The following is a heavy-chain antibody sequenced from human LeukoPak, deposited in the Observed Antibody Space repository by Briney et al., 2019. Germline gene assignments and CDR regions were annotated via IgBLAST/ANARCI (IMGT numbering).Heavy chain of an antibody. CDR3: ARDLLRFGELWENWFDP. Sequence: GGSLRLSCAASGFTFDDYGMNWVRQAPGKGLEWVSGITWSGGSTGYIDSVKGRFTISRDNAKNSLYLQVNSLRAEDTALYYCARDLLRFGELWENWFDPWGQGTLVTVSS. V-gene: IGHV3-20*04. J-gene: IGHJ5*02. CDR2: ITWSGGST. D-gene: IGHD3-10*01. CDR1: GFTFDDYG.